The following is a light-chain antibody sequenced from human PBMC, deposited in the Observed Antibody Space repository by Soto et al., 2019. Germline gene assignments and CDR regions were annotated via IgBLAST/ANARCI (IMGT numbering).Light chain of an antibody. CDR1: SSDVGGYNY. Sequence: QSALTQPASVSGSPGQSITISCTGTSSDVGGYNYVSWYQQHPGKAPKLMIYDVNDRPSGVSNRFSGSKSGNTASLTISGLQAEHEADYYCSSYTGSNTLVVFGGGTKLTVL. J-gene: IGLJ2*01. V-gene: IGLV2-14*01. CDR3: SSYTGSNTLVV. CDR2: DVN.